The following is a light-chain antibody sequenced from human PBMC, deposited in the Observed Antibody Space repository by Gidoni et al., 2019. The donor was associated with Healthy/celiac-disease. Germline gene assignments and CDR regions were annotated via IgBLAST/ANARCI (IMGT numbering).Light chain of an antibody. CDR2: GNS. V-gene: IGLV1-40*01. Sequence: QSALTQPPSVSGAPGPRVTISCTGSSSNIGAGYDVHWYQQLPGTAPKLLIHGNSNRPSGVPDRFSGSKSGTSASLAITGLQAEDEADYYCQSYDSSLSGVVFGGGTKLTVL. CDR1: SSNIGAGYD. J-gene: IGLJ2*01. CDR3: QSYDSSLSGVV.